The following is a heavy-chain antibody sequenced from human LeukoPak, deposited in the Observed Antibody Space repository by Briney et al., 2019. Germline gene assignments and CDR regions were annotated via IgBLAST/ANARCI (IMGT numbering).Heavy chain of an antibody. V-gene: IGHV1-69*13. J-gene: IGHJ4*02. D-gene: IGHD1-26*01. CDR3: ARVGATGGFFDY. CDR2: IIPIFGTA. Sequence: SVKVSCKASGGTFSSYAISWVRQAPGQGLEWMGGIIPIFGTANYAQKFQGRVTITADESTSTAYMELSSLRSEDTAAYYCARVGATGGFFDYWGQGTLVTVSS. CDR1: GGTFSSYA.